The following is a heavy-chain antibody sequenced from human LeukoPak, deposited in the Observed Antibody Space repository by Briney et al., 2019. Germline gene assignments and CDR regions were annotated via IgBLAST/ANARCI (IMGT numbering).Heavy chain of an antibody. CDR1: GGSISRDY. V-gene: IGHV4-59*01. D-gene: IGHD2-21*02. CDR2: IYYSGST. Sequence: NTSETLSLTCTVSGGSISRDYWSWIRQPPGKGLEWIGYIYYSGSTNYNPSLKSRVTISVDTSKNQFSLKLSSVTAADTAVYYCARVGCGGDCADAFDIWGQGTMVTVSS. J-gene: IGHJ3*02. CDR3: ARVGCGGDCADAFDI.